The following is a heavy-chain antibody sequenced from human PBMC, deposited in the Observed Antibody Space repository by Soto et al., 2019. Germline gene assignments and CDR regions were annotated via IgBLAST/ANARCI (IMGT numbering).Heavy chain of an antibody. Sequence: QVQLVQSGAEVKKPGASVKVSCKASGYTFTSYGISWVRQAPGQGLEWMGWISAYNGNTNYAQKLQGRVTMTTDTSTSTAYMELRSLRSDDTAVYYCARDLEQYYYDSSGPSRFDYWGQGTLVTVSS. D-gene: IGHD3-22*01. V-gene: IGHV1-18*01. CDR3: ARDLEQYYYDSSGPSRFDY. CDR1: GYTFTSYG. J-gene: IGHJ4*02. CDR2: ISAYNGNT.